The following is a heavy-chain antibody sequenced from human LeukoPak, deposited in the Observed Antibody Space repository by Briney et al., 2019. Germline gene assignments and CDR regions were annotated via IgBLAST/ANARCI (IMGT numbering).Heavy chain of an antibody. D-gene: IGHD3-22*01. Sequence: ASVKVSCKASGYTFTSYDINWVRQATGQGLEWMGWMNPNSGNTDYAQKFQGRVTMTRNTSISTAYMELSSLRSEDTAVYYCAADYDSSGYYGYWGQGTLVSVSS. CDR2: MNPNSGNT. CDR3: AADYDSSGYYGY. J-gene: IGHJ4*02. V-gene: IGHV1-8*01. CDR1: GYTFTSYD.